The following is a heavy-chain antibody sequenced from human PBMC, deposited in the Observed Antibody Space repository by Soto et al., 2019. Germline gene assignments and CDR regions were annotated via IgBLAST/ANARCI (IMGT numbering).Heavy chain of an antibody. V-gene: IGHV3-23*01. CDR3: EKGASGGSSHSADY. J-gene: IGHJ4*02. CDR2: ITGSGSGT. CDR1: GFTFSSYA. Sequence: EVQLLESGGALVQPGGSLRLSCAASGFTFSSYAMSWVRQAPGKGLEWLSSITGSGSGTYYADSVMGRFTISRDNSKSKLLLQMNSLRADDTAVYYCEKGASGGSSHSADYWGQGTLVTVSS. D-gene: IGHD2-15*01.